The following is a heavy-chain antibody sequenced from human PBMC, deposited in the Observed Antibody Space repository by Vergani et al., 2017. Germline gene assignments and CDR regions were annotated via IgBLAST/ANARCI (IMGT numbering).Heavy chain of an antibody. J-gene: IGHJ4*02. CDR2: INPSGGHT. CDR1: GYTFSNYY. Sequence: QVQVVQSGAEVKKSGASVTVSCKTSGYTFSNYYMHWVRQAPGQGLEWMGIINPSGGHTNYAQKFQGRVTMTRDTSTSTVYMELSSLRSEDTAIYYCAIVDYGILTGYRYWGQGTLVTVSA. CDR3: AIVDYGILTGYRY. V-gene: IGHV1-46*03. D-gene: IGHD3-9*01.